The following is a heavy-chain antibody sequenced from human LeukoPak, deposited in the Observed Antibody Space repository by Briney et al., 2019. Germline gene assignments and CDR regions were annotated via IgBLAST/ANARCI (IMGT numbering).Heavy chain of an antibody. CDR3: VRGRGSYWYDLGPAFNM. CDR2: IYSGGST. D-gene: IGHD1-26*01. Sequence: GGSLRLSCSASEFSVGSNYMTWVRQAPGKGLEWVSPIYSGGSTYYADSVKGRFTISRDNSKNTLYLQMNSLRAEDTAVYYCVRGRGSYWYDLGPAFNMWGQGTMVTVSS. J-gene: IGHJ3*02. V-gene: IGHV3-66*01. CDR1: EFSVGSNY.